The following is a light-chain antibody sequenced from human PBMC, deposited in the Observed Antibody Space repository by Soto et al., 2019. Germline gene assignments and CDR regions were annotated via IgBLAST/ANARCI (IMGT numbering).Light chain of an antibody. CDR3: QQSYSTPYS. Sequence: DIQMTQSPSSLSASVGDRVTITCRASQSISSDLNWYQQKPGKAPKLLIYAASSLQSGGPSSFSGSGSGTDFTPTISSLQPEDVATYDCQQSYSTPYSSGQGTKLEIK. CDR2: AAS. CDR1: QSISSD. V-gene: IGKV1-39*01. J-gene: IGKJ2*01.